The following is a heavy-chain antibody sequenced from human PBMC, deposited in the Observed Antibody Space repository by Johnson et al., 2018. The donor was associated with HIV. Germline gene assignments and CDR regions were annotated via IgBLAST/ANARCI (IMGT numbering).Heavy chain of an antibody. Sequence: QVQLVESGGGVVQPGRSLRLSCAASGFTFSSYAMHWVRQAPGTGLDWVAVISFHGGNTYYADSMRGLFTISRDNSKNTLYLQMNSLRFEDTAVYYCARPSSIASLYDEFDIWGQGTMVTVSS. CDR3: ARPSSIASLYDEFDI. CDR1: GFTFSSYA. D-gene: IGHD6-6*01. CDR2: ISFHGGNT. V-gene: IGHV3-30*01. J-gene: IGHJ3*02.